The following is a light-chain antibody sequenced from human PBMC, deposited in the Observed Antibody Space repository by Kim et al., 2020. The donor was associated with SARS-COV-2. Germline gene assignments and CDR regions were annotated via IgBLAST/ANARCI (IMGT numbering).Light chain of an antibody. CDR1: QSVSTK. J-gene: IGKJ4*01. CDR3: QQYSDWPPVT. Sequence: EIVMTQSPDTLSVSPGERATLYCRASQSVSTKLAWYQQKPGQAPRLLIDGASTRATGIPVRFSGSGSGTEFTLTISGLQSEDFGVYYCQQYSDWPPVTFGGGTKVDIK. V-gene: IGKV3-15*01. CDR2: GAS.